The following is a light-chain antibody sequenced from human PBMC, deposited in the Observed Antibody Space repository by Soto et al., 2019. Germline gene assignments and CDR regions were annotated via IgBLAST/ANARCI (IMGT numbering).Light chain of an antibody. V-gene: IGKV1-39*01. CDR1: QSISTS. Sequence: DIQLTQSPSSLSASVGYRVTITCRASQSISTSLNWYQQKPGKAPNLLIFTSSNLESGVPSRFSGSGSGTDFTLTISSLQPEDFATYFCQQGYSRPRTSGQGTKVDIK. J-gene: IGKJ1*01. CDR3: QQGYSRPRT. CDR2: TSS.